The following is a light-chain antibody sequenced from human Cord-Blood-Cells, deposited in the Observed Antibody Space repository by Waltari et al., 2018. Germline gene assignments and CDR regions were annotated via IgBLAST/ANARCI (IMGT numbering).Light chain of an antibody. CDR1: QSLVYSGGNTY. V-gene: IGKV2-30*01. J-gene: IGKJ1*01. CDR3: MQGTHWPWT. CDR2: KVS. Sequence: DVVMTQSPLSLPVTLGQPASISCRSSQSLVYSGGNTYLNWFQQRPGQSPRRQIYKVSNRDSGVPDRFSGSGSGTEFTLKISRVEAEDIGVYYCMQGTHWPWTFGQGTKVEIK.